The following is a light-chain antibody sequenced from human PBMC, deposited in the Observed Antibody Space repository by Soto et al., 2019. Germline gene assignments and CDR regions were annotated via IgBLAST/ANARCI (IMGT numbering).Light chain of an antibody. Sequence: QSVLTQPPSVSAAPGQRVSISCSGSISNIGYNNVSWYQQFAGTAPKLLIYDSNLRTSGTPDRFSGSKSGTSGTLDISGLQTGDEADYYCGTWDTSVNGLVFGGGTKLTVL. CDR2: DSN. J-gene: IGLJ2*01. V-gene: IGLV1-51*01. CDR3: GTWDTSVNGLV. CDR1: ISNIGYNN.